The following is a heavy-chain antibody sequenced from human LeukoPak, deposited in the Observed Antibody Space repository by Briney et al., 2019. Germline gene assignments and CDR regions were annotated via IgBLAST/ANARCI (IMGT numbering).Heavy chain of an antibody. Sequence: PGGSLRLSCAASGFTFSDYYMSWIRQAPGKGLEWVSYISSSGSTIYYADSVKGRFTISRDNAKNSLYLQMNSLRAEDTAVYYCARVRSGSSWLDAFDIWGQGTMVTVSS. CDR2: ISSSGSTI. D-gene: IGHD6-13*01. J-gene: IGHJ3*02. CDR3: ARVRSGSSWLDAFDI. CDR1: GFTFSDYY. V-gene: IGHV3-11*01.